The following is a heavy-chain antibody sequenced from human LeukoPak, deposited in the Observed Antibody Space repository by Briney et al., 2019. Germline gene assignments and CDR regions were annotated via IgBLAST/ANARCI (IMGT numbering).Heavy chain of an antibody. CDR2: ISSSGMSK. D-gene: IGHD3-16*02. CDR3: ARYGRSRGLSHVNFDY. Sequence: GGSLRLSCAASGFPFSSYEMNWVRQAPGKGLEWVSYISSSGMSKYYAVSVKGRFTMSRDNAKNSLYLQLNSLRAEDTAVYYCARYGRSRGLSHVNFDYWGQGILVTVSS. V-gene: IGHV3-48*03. J-gene: IGHJ4*02. CDR1: GFPFSSYE.